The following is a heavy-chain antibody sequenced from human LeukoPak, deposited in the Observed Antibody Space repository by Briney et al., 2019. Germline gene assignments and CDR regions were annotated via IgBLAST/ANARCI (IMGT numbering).Heavy chain of an antibody. D-gene: IGHD5-12*01. CDR2: ISYDGSNK. J-gene: IGHJ6*02. CDR3: AKDVSDIVATTSYGMDV. Sequence: GRSLRLSCAASGFTFSSYGMHWVRQAPGKGLEWVAVISYDGSNKYYADSVKGRFTISRDNSKNTLYLQMNSLRAEDTAVYYCAKDVSDIVATTSYGMDVWGQGTTVTVSS. CDR1: GFTFSSYG. V-gene: IGHV3-30*18.